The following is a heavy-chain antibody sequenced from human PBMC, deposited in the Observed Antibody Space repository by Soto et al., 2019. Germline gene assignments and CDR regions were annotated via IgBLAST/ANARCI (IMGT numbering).Heavy chain of an antibody. J-gene: IGHJ4*02. CDR1: GGSFSGYY. D-gene: IGHD6-13*01. CDR3: ARNGHSSSWFQDD. V-gene: IGHV4-34*01. CDR2: INHSGST. Sequence: SETLSLTCAVYGGSFSGYYWSWIRQPPGKGLEWIGEINHSGSTNYNPSLRSRVTISVDTSKNQFSLKLSSVTAADTAVYYCARNGHSSSWFQDDWGQGTRVTVAS.